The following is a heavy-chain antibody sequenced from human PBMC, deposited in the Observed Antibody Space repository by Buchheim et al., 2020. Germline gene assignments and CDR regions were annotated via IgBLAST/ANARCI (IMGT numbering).Heavy chain of an antibody. CDR1: GGSFSGYY. CDR2: INHSGST. D-gene: IGHD3-10*01. J-gene: IGHJ4*02. V-gene: IGHV4-34*01. Sequence: QVQLQQWGAGLLKPSETLSLTCAVYGGSFSGYYWSWIRQPPGKGLEWIGEINHSGSTNYNPPLKSRVTISVDTSKNQFSLNLSSVTAADTAVYYCARGVSPAYYGSGSYYDYWGQGTL. CDR3: ARGVSPAYYGSGSYYDY.